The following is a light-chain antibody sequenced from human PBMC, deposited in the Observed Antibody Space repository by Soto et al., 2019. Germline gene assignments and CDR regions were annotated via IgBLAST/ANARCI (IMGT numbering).Light chain of an antibody. V-gene: IGLV1-40*01. Sequence: QSVLTQPPSVSGAPGQRVTISCTGSSSNIGAGFDVHWYQQVPGTAPKLLIYENTKRPSGVPDRFSGSKSGTSASLAITGVQDEDEADYYCQYYGHGLRGGLFGGGTKLTVL. CDR2: ENT. CDR1: SSNIGAGFD. J-gene: IGLJ2*01. CDR3: QYYGHGLRGGL.